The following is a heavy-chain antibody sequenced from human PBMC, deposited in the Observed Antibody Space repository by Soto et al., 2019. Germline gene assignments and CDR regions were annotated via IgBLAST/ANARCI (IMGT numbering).Heavy chain of an antibody. Sequence: QVQLVESGGGVVQPGRSLRLSCAASGFTFSSYGMHWVRQAPGKGLEWVAVISYDGSNKYYADSVKGRFTISRDNSKNTLYLQMNSLRAEDTAVYYCANTAPSVWFGEFFGYYGMDVWGQGTTVTVSS. CDR1: GFTFSSYG. J-gene: IGHJ6*02. CDR2: ISYDGSNK. D-gene: IGHD3-10*01. V-gene: IGHV3-30*18. CDR3: ANTAPSVWFGEFFGYYGMDV.